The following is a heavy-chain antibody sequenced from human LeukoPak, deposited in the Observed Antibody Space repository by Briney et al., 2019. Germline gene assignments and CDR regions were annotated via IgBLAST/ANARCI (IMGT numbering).Heavy chain of an antibody. CDR1: GFTFSNAW. J-gene: IGHJ6*02. D-gene: IGHD2-2*01. CDR2: IKSKTDGGTT. V-gene: IGHV3-15*01. Sequence: PGGSLRLSCAASGFTFSNAWMSWVRQAPGKWLEWVGRIKSKTDGGTTDYAAHVKGRFTISRDDSKSTLYLQMNSLKTEDTAVYYCTTQQLLFSYGMDVWGQGTTVTVSS. CDR3: TTQQLLFSYGMDV.